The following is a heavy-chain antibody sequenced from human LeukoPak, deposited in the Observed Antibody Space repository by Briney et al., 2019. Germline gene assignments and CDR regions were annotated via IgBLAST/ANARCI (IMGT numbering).Heavy chain of an antibody. V-gene: IGHV3-48*03. Sequence: GGSLRLSCAASGFTFSSYEMNWVRQAPGKGLQWVSDISSSGTTIYYADSVKGRFTISRDNAKNSLYLQMNSLRAEDTAVYYCATSGSYYRFEYWGQGTLVTVSS. CDR3: ATSGSYYRFEY. CDR1: GFTFSSYE. D-gene: IGHD1-26*01. J-gene: IGHJ4*02. CDR2: ISSSGTTI.